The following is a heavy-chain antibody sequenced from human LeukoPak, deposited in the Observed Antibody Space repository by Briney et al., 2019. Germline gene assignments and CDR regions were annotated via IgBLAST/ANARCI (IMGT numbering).Heavy chain of an antibody. Sequence: PGGSLRLSCAASGFTFDDYAMHWVRQAPGKGLEWVSGISWNSGSIGYADSVKGRFTISRDNAKNSLYLQMNSLRAEDTAVYYCARPARRVYAFDIWGQGTMVTVSS. CDR3: ARPARRVYAFDI. CDR2: ISWNSGSI. J-gene: IGHJ3*02. V-gene: IGHV3-9*01. D-gene: IGHD6-6*01. CDR1: GFTFDDYA.